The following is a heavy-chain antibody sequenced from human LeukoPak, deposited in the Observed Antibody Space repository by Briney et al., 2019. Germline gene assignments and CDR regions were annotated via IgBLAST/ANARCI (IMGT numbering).Heavy chain of an antibody. CDR1: GFTFDDYA. Sequence: GGSLRLSCAASGFTFDDYAMHWVRQAPGKGLEWVSGISWNSGSKGYADSVKGRFTISRDNAKNSLYLQMNSLRAEDMALYYCAKDRHYDILTGYTDYWGQGTLVTVSS. CDR2: ISWNSGSK. D-gene: IGHD3-9*01. CDR3: AKDRHYDILTGYTDY. J-gene: IGHJ4*02. V-gene: IGHV3-9*03.